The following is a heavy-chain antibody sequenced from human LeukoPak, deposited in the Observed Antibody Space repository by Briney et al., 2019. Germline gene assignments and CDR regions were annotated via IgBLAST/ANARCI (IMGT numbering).Heavy chain of an antibody. CDR2: IYYSGST. CDR3: ARADIVATNFDY. D-gene: IGHD5-12*01. V-gene: IGHV4-59*08. CDR1: GGSISSYY. Sequence: SETLSLTCTVSGGSISSYYWSWIRQPPGKGLEWIGYIYYSGSTYYNPSLKSRVTISVDTSKNQFSLKLSSVTAADTAVYYCARADIVATNFDYWGQGTLVTVSS. J-gene: IGHJ4*02.